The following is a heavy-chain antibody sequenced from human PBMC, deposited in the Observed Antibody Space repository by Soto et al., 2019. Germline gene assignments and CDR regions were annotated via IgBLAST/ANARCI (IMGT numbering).Heavy chain of an antibody. CDR1: GFNFAKFA. J-gene: IGHJ4*02. V-gene: IGHV3-23*01. D-gene: IGHD2-15*01. Sequence: GGSLRLACAASGFNFAKFAMNWVRQAAGQGLEWVSAISGGGSTTNYADSVKGRFTIPIDNSKNTLYLQMNSLRAEDTAAYYCAIHLAAVGPASPFDCWGQGTLVTASS. CDR3: AIHLAAVGPASPFDC. CDR2: ISGGGSTT.